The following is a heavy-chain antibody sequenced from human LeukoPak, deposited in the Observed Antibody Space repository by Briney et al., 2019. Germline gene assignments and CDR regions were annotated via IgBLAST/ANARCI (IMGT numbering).Heavy chain of an antibody. D-gene: IGHD5-24*01. Sequence: GGSLRLSCAASGFTFSSYGMHWVRQAPGKGLEWVSFIRYDGSNKYYADSVKGRFTISRDNSKNTLYLQMNSLRAEDTAVYYCAKDREMATIIDYWGQGTLVTVSS. V-gene: IGHV3-30*02. CDR1: GFTFSSYG. J-gene: IGHJ4*02. CDR3: AKDREMATIIDY. CDR2: IRYDGSNK.